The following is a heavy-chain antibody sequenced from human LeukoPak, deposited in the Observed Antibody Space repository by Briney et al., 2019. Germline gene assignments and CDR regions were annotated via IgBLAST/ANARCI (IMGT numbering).Heavy chain of an antibody. D-gene: IGHD5-24*01. J-gene: IGHJ4*02. CDR2: IIPIFGTA. CDR3: ASRSVEMATILPVG. Sequence: GGSLRLSCAASGFSFSSYAISWVRQAPGQGLEWMGGIIPIFGTANYAQKFQGRVTITADKSTSTAYMELSSLRSEDTAVYYCASRSVEMATILPVGWGQGTLVTVSS. CDR1: GFSFSSYA. V-gene: IGHV1-69*06.